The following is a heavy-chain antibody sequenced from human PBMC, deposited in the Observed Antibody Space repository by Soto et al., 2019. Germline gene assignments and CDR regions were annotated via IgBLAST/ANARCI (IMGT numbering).Heavy chain of an antibody. CDR3: ATGPIAVAGTMGDY. V-gene: IGHV1-69*06. D-gene: IGHD6-19*01. Sequence: SVKVSCKASGGTFSSYAISWVRQAPGQGLEWMGGIIPIFGTANYAQKFQGRVTITADKSTSTAYMELSSLRSGDTAVYYCATGPIAVAGTMGDYWGQGTLVTVSS. CDR2: IIPIFGTA. J-gene: IGHJ4*02. CDR1: GGTFSSYA.